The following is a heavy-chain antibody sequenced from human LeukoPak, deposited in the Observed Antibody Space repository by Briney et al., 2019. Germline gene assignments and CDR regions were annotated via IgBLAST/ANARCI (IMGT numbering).Heavy chain of an antibody. CDR1: GFTVSSNY. V-gene: IGHV3-53*01. CDR3: ATRNVLLWFGELPYGMDV. D-gene: IGHD3-10*01. J-gene: IGHJ6*04. Sequence: PGGSLRLSCAASGFTVSSNYMSWVRQAPGKGLEWVSVIYSGGSTYYADSVKGRFTISRDNSKNTLYLQMNSLRAEDTAVYYCATRNVLLWFGELPYGMDVWGKETTVTVSS. CDR2: IYSGGST.